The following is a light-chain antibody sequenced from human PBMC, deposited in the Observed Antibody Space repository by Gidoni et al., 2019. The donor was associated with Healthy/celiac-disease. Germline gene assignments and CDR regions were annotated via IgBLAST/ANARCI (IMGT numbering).Light chain of an antibody. V-gene: IGKV1-39*01. CDR2: DAS. CDR3: QQSYSTPPYT. Sequence: DIQMTQSPSSLSASVGDRVPITCRASQSICSYLNWYQQKPGKAPKLLIYDASSLQSGVPSRFSGSGSGTDFTLTISSLQPEDFATYYCQQSYSTPPYTFGQGTKVEIK. CDR1: QSICSY. J-gene: IGKJ1*01.